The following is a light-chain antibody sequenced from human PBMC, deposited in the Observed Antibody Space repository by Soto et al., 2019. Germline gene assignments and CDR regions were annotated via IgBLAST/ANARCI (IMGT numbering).Light chain of an antibody. V-gene: IGLV2-23*01. CDR2: EDT. CDR3: AAWDDSLSGVV. J-gene: IGLJ2*01. CDR1: FSDVGSYNL. Sequence: QSVLTQPASVSGSPGQSITISCTGTFSDVGSYNLVSWYQQHPGKAPKLMIYEDTKRPSGVSNRFSGSKSGYTASLTISGLQAEDEADYYCAAWDDSLSGVVFGGGTKLTVL.